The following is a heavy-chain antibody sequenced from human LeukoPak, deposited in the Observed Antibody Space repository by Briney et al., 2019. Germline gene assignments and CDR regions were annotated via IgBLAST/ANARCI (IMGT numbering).Heavy chain of an antibody. Sequence: ASVKVSCKASGFTFTNYDINWVRQATGQGLEWIGWMNPSNGNTGYAQKFQGRVTMTRDTSISTAYMELRSLRSEDTAVYYCVRDGEGVAISVNYWFDPWGQGTLVTVSS. CDR3: VRDGEGVAISVNYWFDP. CDR1: GFTFTNYD. V-gene: IGHV1-8*01. J-gene: IGHJ5*02. CDR2: MNPSNGNT. D-gene: IGHD3-10*01.